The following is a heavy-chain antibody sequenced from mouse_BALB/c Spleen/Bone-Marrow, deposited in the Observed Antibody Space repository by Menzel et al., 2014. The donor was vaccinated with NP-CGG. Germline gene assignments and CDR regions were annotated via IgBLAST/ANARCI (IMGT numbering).Heavy chain of an antibody. CDR1: GFSLTSYG. CDR3: ARREISTGYAMDY. Sequence: QVQLKESGPGLVAPSQSLSITCTVSGFSLTSYGVHWVRQPPGKGLEWLGVIWAGGSTNYNSALMSRLSISKDNSKSRVFLKMNSLQTDDTAMYYCARREISTGYAMDYWGQGTSVTVSS. CDR2: IWAGGST. D-gene: IGHD1-1*01. V-gene: IGHV2-9*02. J-gene: IGHJ4*01.